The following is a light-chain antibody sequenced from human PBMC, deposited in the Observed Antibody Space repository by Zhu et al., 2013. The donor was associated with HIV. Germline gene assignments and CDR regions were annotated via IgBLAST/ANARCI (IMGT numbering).Light chain of an antibody. J-gene: IGKJ1*01. V-gene: IGKV3D-15*01. CDR3: QQYGDWPPWT. Sequence: EIVMTQSPATLSASPGERATLSCRASQSVRDNLAWYQQKHGQPPRLLIYGASTRATGIPARFSGSGSGTEFTLSISSLQSEDFAIYYCQQYGDWPPWTFGQGTKVEIK. CDR1: QSVRDN. CDR2: GAS.